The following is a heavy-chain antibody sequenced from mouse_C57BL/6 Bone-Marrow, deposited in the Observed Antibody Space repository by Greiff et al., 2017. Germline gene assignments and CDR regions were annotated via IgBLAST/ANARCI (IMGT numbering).Heavy chain of an antibody. Sequence: EVKLVESGGGLVKPGGSLKLSCAASGFTFSSYAMSWVRQTPEKRLEWVATISDGGSYTYYPDNVKGRFTISRDNAKNNLYLQMSHLKSEDTAMYYCAIVYYYAIDYWGQGTSVTVSS. V-gene: IGHV5-4*03. CDR2: ISDGGSYT. D-gene: IGHD2-10*02. J-gene: IGHJ4*01. CDR3: AIVYYYAIDY. CDR1: GFTFSSYA.